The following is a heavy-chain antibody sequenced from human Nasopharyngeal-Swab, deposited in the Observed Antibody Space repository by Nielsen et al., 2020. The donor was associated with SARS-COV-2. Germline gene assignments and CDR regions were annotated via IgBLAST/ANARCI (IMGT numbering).Heavy chain of an antibody. J-gene: IGHJ4*02. V-gene: IGHV1-46*01. CDR1: GYTFTSYY. Sequence: ASVQVSCKASGYTFTSYYMHWVRQAPGQGLEWMGIINPSGGSTSHVQKFQGRVTMTRDTSTSTVYMELSSLRYEDTAVYYCARDIWAVGATSNWGQGTLVTVSS. CDR2: INPSGGST. CDR3: ARDIWAVGATSN. D-gene: IGHD1-26*01.